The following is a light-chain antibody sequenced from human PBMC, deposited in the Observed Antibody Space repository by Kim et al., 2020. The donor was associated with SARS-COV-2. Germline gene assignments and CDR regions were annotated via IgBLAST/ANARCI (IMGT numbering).Light chain of an antibody. V-gene: IGLV3-19*01. CDR1: NLSSYY. CDR3: NSRDSNDNVV. CDR2: GKN. J-gene: IGLJ2*01. Sequence: ALRQTVRITCQGDNLSSYYATWYQQKPGQAPILVIYGKNNRPSGIPDRFSGSSSGNTASLTITGTQAGDEADYYCNSRDSNDNVVFGGGTQLTVL.